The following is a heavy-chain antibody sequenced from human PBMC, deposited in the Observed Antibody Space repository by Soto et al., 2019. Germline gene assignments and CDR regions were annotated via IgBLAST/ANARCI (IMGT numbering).Heavy chain of an antibody. CDR2: IYHSGST. D-gene: IGHD2-2*01. J-gene: IGHJ6*02. Sequence: QVQLQESGPGLVKPSWTLSLTCAVSGGSISSSNGWRWVRQPPGKGLEWIGGIYHSGSTNYNPSLKSRFTISVDKSTNQLSLKLSSVPAADTAAYYCARVVGGYYYGMDVWGQGTTVTVSS. CDR1: GGSISSSNG. CDR3: ARVVGGYYYGMDV. V-gene: IGHV4-4*02.